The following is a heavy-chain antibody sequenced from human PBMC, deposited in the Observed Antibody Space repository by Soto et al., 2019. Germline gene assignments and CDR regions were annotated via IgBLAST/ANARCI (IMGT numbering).Heavy chain of an antibody. D-gene: IGHD3-10*01. CDR2: ISGSGGST. J-gene: IGHJ4*02. V-gene: IGHV3-23*01. CDR3: AKDTSRSYDYYGSGSPPYYFDY. Sequence: GGSLRLSCAASGFTFSSYAMSWVRQAPGKGLEWVSAISGSGGSTYYADSVKGRFTISRDNSKNTLYLQMNSLRAEDTAVYYCAKDTSRSYDYYGSGSPPYYFDYWGQGTLVTVS. CDR1: GFTFSSYA.